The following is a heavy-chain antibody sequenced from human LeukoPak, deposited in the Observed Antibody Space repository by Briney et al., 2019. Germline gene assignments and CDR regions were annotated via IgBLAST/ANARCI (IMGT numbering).Heavy chain of an antibody. Sequence: GGSLRLSCAASGFSVSSNHMSWVRQAPGKGLEWVSVIYSGGSTYYADSVKGRFTISRDNSKNTLYLQVNSLRAEDTAVYYCARDRGSSWTYRFDYWGQGTLVTVSS. CDR2: IYSGGST. D-gene: IGHD6-13*01. J-gene: IGHJ4*02. CDR1: GFSVSSNH. CDR3: ARDRGSSWTYRFDY. V-gene: IGHV3-53*01.